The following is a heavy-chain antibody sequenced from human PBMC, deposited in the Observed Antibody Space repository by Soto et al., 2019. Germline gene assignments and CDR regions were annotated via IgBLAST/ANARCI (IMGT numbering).Heavy chain of an antibody. CDR3: ASVHDFWSTPEYNWFDP. CDR2: IIPIFGTA. CDR1: GGTFSSYA. J-gene: IGHJ5*02. Sequence: GASVKVSCKASGGTFSSYAISWVRQAPGQGLEWMGGIIPIFGTANYAQKFQGRVTITADESTSTAYMELSSLRSEDTAVYYRASVHDFWSTPEYNWFDPWGQGTLVTVSS. V-gene: IGHV1-69*13. D-gene: IGHD3-3*01.